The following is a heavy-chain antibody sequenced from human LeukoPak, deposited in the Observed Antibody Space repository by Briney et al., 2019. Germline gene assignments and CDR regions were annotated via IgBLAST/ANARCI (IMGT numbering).Heavy chain of an antibody. V-gene: IGHV5-51*01. CDR2: IYPGDSDI. D-gene: IGHD6-6*01. CDR3: ARPYSNSHPGWMDV. CDR1: GYSFASFW. Sequence: GESLKISCKGSGYSFASFWIAWVRQTPGKGLEWMGIIYPGDSDIRYSSSFQGQVTISADKSITTAYLQWSSLKASDTGIYYCARPYSNSHPGWMDVWGKGITVTVSS. J-gene: IGHJ6*03.